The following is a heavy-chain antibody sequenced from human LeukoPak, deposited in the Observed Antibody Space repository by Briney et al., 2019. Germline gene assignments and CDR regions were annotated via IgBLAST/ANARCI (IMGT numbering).Heavy chain of an antibody. Sequence: PGGSLRLSCEDSGFTFRSYEMNWVRQAPGKGLEWVSSISSSSSYIYYADSVKGRFTISKDNAKNSLYLQMNSLRAEDTAVYYCAELGITMIGGVWGKGTTVTISS. V-gene: IGHV3-21*01. CDR1: GFTFRSYE. D-gene: IGHD3-10*02. CDR3: AELGITMIGGV. CDR2: ISSSSSYI. J-gene: IGHJ6*04.